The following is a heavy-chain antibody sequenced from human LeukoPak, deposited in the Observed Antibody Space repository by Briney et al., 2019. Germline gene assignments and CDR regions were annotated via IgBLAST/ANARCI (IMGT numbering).Heavy chain of an antibody. CDR3: ARDRSAAPADY. V-gene: IGHV4-59*13. J-gene: IGHJ4*02. CDR1: SGSITNNY. D-gene: IGHD6-13*01. Sequence: PSQTLSLTCTVSSGSITNNYWAWIRQPPGKGLEWIGYTHDSGNSNYNPSLRSRVTISIDTSKNQFSLKLTSVTAADTAVYYCARDRSAAPADYWGQGTLVTVSS. CDR2: THDSGNS.